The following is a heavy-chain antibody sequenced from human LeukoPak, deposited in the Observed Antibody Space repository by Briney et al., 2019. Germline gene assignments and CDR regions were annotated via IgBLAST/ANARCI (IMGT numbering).Heavy chain of an antibody. CDR3: ARDRRIQLWLEAFDAFDI. Sequence: SLRPSCAASAFSFTSYTMNCVRQVPGKVLGWVSSTSSISSTIYDADSVKGRFTISRDNAKNSLYLQMNSLRAEDTAVYYCARDRRIQLWLEAFDAFDIWGQGTMVTVSS. V-gene: IGHV3-48*01. J-gene: IGHJ3*02. CDR1: AFSFTSYT. CDR2: TSSISSTI. D-gene: IGHD5-18*01.